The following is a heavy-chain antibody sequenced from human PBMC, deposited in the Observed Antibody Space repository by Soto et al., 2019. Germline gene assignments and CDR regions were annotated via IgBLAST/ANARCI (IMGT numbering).Heavy chain of an antibody. J-gene: IGHJ4*02. V-gene: IGHV3-33*01. Sequence: GGSLRLSCAASGFTFSSYGMHWVRQAPGKGLEWVAVIWYDGSNKYYADSVKGRFTISRNNSKNTLYLQMNSLRAEDTAVYYCVRDTGYFDYWGQGTLVTVSS. D-gene: IGHD3-10*01. CDR1: GFTFSSYG. CDR2: IWYDGSNK. CDR3: VRDTGYFDY.